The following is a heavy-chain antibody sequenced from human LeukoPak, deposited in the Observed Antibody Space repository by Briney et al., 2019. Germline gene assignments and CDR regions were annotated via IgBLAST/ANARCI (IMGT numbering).Heavy chain of an antibody. J-gene: IGHJ3*02. CDR3: ASYYDSSGNAFDI. CDR1: GFTVSSND. CDR2: IYSGGST. D-gene: IGHD3-22*01. V-gene: IGHV3-53*01. Sequence: PGGSLRLSCAASGFTVSSNDMSWVRQAPGKGLEWVSVIYSGGSTAYADSVKGRFTISRDNSKNTLYLQMNSLRAEDTAVYYCASYYDSSGNAFDIWGQGTMVTVSS.